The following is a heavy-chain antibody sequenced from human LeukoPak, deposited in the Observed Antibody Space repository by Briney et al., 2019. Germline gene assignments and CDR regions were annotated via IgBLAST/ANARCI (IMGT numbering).Heavy chain of an antibody. CDR2: ISSSGSTI. D-gene: IGHD4-17*01. CDR3: ARVSVTIPGDFDY. Sequence: GGSLRLSCAAFGFTFSSYEMNWVRQAPGKGLEWVSYISSSGSTIYYADSVKGRFTISRDNAKNSLYLQMNSLRAEDTAVYYCARVSVTIPGDFDYWGQGTLVTVSS. V-gene: IGHV3-48*03. CDR1: GFTFSSYE. J-gene: IGHJ4*02.